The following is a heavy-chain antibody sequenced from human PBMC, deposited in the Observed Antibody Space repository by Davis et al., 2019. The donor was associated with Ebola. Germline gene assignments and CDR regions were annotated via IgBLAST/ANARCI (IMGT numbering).Heavy chain of an antibody. CDR3: ARRSGYSYGYEGMDV. Sequence: HTGGSLRLSCAASGFTFSSYAMHWVRQAPGKGLVWVSRINSDGSTTTYADSVKGRFTISGDNAKNTLYLQMNSLRAEDTAVYYCARRSGYSYGYEGMDVWGKGTTVTVSS. V-gene: IGHV3-74*01. D-gene: IGHD5-18*01. J-gene: IGHJ6*04. CDR1: GFTFSSYA. CDR2: INSDGSTT.